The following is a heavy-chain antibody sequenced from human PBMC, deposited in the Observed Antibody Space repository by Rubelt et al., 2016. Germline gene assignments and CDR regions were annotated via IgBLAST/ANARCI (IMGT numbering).Heavy chain of an antibody. J-gene: IGHJ4*02. CDR1: GFTFSSYA. Sequence: EVQLVESGGGLVQPGGSLRLSCSASGFTFSSYAMSWVRQAPGKGLEWVSTISGSSGNDGDTYYADSVKGRFTISRDNSKNTLYLQRNSLGAEDTAVYYCAKDYSSGWGFDYWGQGTLVTVSS. D-gene: IGHD6-19*01. CDR2: ISGSSGNDGDT. V-gene: IGHV3-23*04. CDR3: AKDYSSGWGFDY.